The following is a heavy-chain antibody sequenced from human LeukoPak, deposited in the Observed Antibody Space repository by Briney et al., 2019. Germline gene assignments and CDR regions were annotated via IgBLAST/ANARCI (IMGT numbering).Heavy chain of an antibody. D-gene: IGHD2-15*01. J-gene: IGHJ4*02. CDR2: ISAYNANT. V-gene: IGHV1-18*01. CDR3: TREDCSGGSCYPGVY. CDR1: GYTFPGYD. Sequence: GASVKVSCKASGYTFPGYDFSWVRQAPGQGLEWMGWISAYNANTNYAQNFQGRVTMTTDTSTSTAYMELRSLRSDDTAVYYCTREDCSGGSCYPGVYWGQGTLVTVSS.